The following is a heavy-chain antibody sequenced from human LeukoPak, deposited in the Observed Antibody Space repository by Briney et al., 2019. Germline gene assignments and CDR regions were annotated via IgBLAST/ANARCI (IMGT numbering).Heavy chain of an antibody. Sequence: GGSLRLSCAASGFIFRNHAMNWVRQAPGQGPEWVSGVSASGGSTFNTDSVKGRFSISRDNSKNTLYLEMNSLRPEDTAFYYCAKSLGNQGVIDYWGQGTLVTVSS. V-gene: IGHV3-23*01. CDR3: AKSLGNQGVIDY. D-gene: IGHD3-10*01. CDR2: VSASGGST. CDR1: GFIFRNHA. J-gene: IGHJ4*02.